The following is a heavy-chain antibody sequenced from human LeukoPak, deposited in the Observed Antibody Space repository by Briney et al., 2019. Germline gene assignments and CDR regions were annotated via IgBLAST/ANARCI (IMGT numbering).Heavy chain of an antibody. J-gene: IGHJ4*02. V-gene: IGHV3-74*01. CDR2: INTQGTYT. CDR3: VIDLGDYNDF. D-gene: IGHD2-15*01. CDR1: GITFSSYW. Sequence: PGGSLRLSCAVSGITFSSYWVLWVRQDPGRGLLWVSRINTQGTYTNYADSVKGRFTISRDNAKNTLYLQMSSLRADDTAVYYCVIDLGDYNDFWGQGTLVSVSS.